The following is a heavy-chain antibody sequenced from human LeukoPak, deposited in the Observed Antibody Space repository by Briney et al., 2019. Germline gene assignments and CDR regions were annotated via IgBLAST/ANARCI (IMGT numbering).Heavy chain of an antibody. D-gene: IGHD2-2*01. J-gene: IGHJ5*02. V-gene: IGHV4-31*03. Sequence: SQTLSLTCTVSGASISSGGYYWSWIRQHPGKGLEWIGYIYYSGSTYYNPSLKSRVTISVDTSKNQFSLKLSSVTAADTAVYYCARVVVPAAIPGWFDPWGQGTLVTVSS. CDR2: IYYSGST. CDR1: GASISSGGYY. CDR3: ARVVVPAAIPGWFDP.